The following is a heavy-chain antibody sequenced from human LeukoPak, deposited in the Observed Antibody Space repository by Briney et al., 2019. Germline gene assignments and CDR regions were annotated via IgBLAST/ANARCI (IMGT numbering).Heavy chain of an antibody. CDR1: GGSISTTNYY. CDR3: ARSPTKRVPEDY. D-gene: IGHD2-2*01. CDR2: VYYSGST. V-gene: IGHV4-39*07. Sequence: SETLSLTCTVSGGSISTTNYYWGWIRQSPGKGLEWFGCVYYSGSTNYNPSLKSRVTISVDTSKNQFSLKLSSVTAADTAVYYCARSPTKRVPEDYWGQGTLVTVSS. J-gene: IGHJ4*02.